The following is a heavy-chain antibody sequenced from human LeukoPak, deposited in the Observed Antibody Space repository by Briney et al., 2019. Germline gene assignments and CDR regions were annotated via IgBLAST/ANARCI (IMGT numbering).Heavy chain of an antibody. CDR3: ARERGDLGAFDI. V-gene: IGHV3-53*04. Sequence: PGGSLRLSCAASGFTFSSYAMSWVRQAPGKGLEWVSVIYSGGSTYYADSVKGRFTISRHISKNTLYLQMNSLRAGDTAVYYCARERGDLGAFDIWGQGTMVTVSS. D-gene: IGHD2-21*02. J-gene: IGHJ3*02. CDR1: GFTFSSYA. CDR2: IYSGGST.